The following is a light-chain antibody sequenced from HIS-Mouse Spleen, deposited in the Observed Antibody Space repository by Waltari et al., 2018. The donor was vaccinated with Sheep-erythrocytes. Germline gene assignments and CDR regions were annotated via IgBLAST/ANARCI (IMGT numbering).Light chain of an antibody. J-gene: IGLJ2*01. CDR1: KLGDKY. CDR2: QDS. Sequence: SYELTQPPSVSVSPGQTASITCSGDKLGDKYACWYQQKPGQSPGLVIYQDSKRPSGIPVRVSGSNSGNTATLTISGTQAMDEADYYCQAWDSSTVVFGGGTKLTVL. CDR3: QAWDSSTVV. V-gene: IGLV3-1*01.